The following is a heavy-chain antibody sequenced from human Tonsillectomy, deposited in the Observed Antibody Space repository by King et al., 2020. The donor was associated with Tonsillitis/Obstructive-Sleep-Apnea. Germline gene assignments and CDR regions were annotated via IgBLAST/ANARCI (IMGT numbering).Heavy chain of an antibody. CDR3: ARLPCTSISCYNALNFDY. D-gene: IGHD2-2*02. J-gene: IGHJ4*02. V-gene: IGHV5-51*03. CDR1: GYSFTTNW. CDR2: IYPGDSDT. Sequence: EVQLVESGAEVKKPGESLKISCKGSGYSFTTNWIGWVRQMPGKGLEWMGIIYPGDSDTRYSPSFQGQVTISADKSISTAYLQWSTLKASDTAMYYCARLPCTSISCYNALNFDYWGQGTLVTVSS.